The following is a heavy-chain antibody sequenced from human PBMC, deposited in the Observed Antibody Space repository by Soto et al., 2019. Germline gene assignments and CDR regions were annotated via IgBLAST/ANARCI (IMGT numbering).Heavy chain of an antibody. CDR3: ARDEGSGLAYYYYYYGMDV. CDR2: IWYDGSNK. Sequence: GGSLRLSCAASGFTFSSYGVHWVRQAPGKGLEWVAVIWYDGSNKYYADSVKGRFTISRDNSKNTLYLQMNSLRAEDTAVYYCARDEGSGLAYYYYYYGMDVWGQGTTVTVSS. J-gene: IGHJ6*02. D-gene: IGHD2-15*01. V-gene: IGHV3-33*01. CDR1: GFTFSSYG.